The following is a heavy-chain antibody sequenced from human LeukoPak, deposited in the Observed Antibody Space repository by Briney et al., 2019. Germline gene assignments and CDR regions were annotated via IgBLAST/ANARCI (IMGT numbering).Heavy chain of an antibody. Sequence: SETLSLTCTVSGGSIFSYYWSWIRQPPGKGLGWMGYIYYSGSTNYNPYLKSRVSISVDTSKNQFSLKLSSVTTADTAVYFCATFFDFWFGPWGQGTQVTVSS. CDR3: ATFFDFWFGP. D-gene: IGHD5/OR15-5a*01. CDR2: IYYSGST. J-gene: IGHJ5*02. V-gene: IGHV4-59*01. CDR1: GGSIFSYY.